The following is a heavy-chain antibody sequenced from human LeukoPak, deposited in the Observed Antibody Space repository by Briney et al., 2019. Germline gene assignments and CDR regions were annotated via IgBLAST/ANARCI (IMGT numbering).Heavy chain of an antibody. CDR1: GGTFSSYA. CDR3: ARDPCSSTSCYYNY. D-gene: IGHD2-2*01. V-gene: IGHV1-69*01. CDR2: IIPIFGTA. J-gene: IGHJ4*02. Sequence: ASVKVSCKASGGTFSSYAISWVRQAPGQGLEWMGGIIPIFGTANYAQKFQGRVTITADESTSTAYMELSSLRSEDTAVYYCARDPCSSTSCYYNYWGQGTLVTVSS.